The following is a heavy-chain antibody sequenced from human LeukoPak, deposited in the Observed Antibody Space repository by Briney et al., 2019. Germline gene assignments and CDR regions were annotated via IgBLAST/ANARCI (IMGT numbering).Heavy chain of an antibody. J-gene: IGHJ4*02. CDR3: ARGRQWLALDY. V-gene: IGHV1-3*01. Sequence: ASVKVSCKASGYTFTSYAMHWVRQAPGQRLEWMGWINAGNGNTKYSQKFQGRVTITRDTSASTVYMELSSLRSEDTAVYYCARGRQWLALDYWGQGTLVTVSS. D-gene: IGHD6-19*01. CDR2: INAGNGNT. CDR1: GYTFTSYA.